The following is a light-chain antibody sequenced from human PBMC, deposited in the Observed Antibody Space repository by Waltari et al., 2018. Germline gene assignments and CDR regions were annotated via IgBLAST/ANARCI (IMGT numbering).Light chain of an antibody. CDR3: CSYAGSYVYV. CDR2: DVS. Sequence: QSALTQPRSVSGSPGQSVPLSCTGTSSDFGGYNYVSWYQQHPGKAPKLMIYDVSKRPSGVPDRFSGSKSGNTASLTISGLQAEDEADYYCCSYAGSYVYVFGTGTKVTVL. CDR1: SSDFGGYNY. V-gene: IGLV2-11*01. J-gene: IGLJ1*01.